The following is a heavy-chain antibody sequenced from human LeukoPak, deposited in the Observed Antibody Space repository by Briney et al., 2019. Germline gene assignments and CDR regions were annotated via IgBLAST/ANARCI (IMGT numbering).Heavy chain of an antibody. V-gene: IGHV3-30*04. CDR3: ARDPSSSWYSPPFDY. CDR2: ISYDGSNK. Sequence: GGSLRLSCAASGFTFSSYAMHWVRQAPGKGLEWVAVISYDGSNKYYADSVKGRFTISRDNSKNTLYLQMNSLRAVDTAVYYCARDPSSSWYSPPFDYWGQGTLVTVSS. J-gene: IGHJ4*02. D-gene: IGHD6-13*01. CDR1: GFTFSSYA.